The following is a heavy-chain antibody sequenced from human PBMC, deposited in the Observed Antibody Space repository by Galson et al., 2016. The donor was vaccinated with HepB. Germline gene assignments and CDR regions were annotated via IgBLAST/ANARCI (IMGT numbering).Heavy chain of an antibody. Sequence: SVKVSCKASGYHFLNYGISWVRQAPGQGLEWMGWISTYNGNTKSAQNVQDRLTMTTDTSTGTGYMDLRSLTSEDTAVYYCATYNVSLGDYNAFDFWGQGTLVTVSS. CDR1: GYHFLNYG. J-gene: IGHJ4*02. D-gene: IGHD3-10*01. V-gene: IGHV1-18*01. CDR2: ISTYNGNT. CDR3: ATYNVSLGDYNAFDF.